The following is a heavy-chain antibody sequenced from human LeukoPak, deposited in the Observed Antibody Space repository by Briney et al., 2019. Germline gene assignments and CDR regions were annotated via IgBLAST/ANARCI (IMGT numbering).Heavy chain of an antibody. CDR3: ARLGSYHDF. D-gene: IGHD1-26*01. Sequence: PSETLSLTCTVSGASISSYYWSWIRQTPEKGLEWMGNIHTSGGSSYYPSLKSRLTMSIDTSKNRLSLKLTSVTAADTAVYFCARLGSYHDFWGQGALVTVSS. CDR1: GASISSYY. J-gene: IGHJ4*02. CDR2: IHTSGGS. V-gene: IGHV4-4*09.